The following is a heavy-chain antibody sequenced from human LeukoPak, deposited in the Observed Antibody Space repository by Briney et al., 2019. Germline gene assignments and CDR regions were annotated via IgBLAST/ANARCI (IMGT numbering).Heavy chain of an antibody. J-gene: IGHJ5*02. CDR2: IYHSGST. D-gene: IGHD6-13*01. V-gene: IGHV4-38-2*01. CDR1: RFTFSSYG. Sequence: GSLRLSCAASRFTFSSYGMHWIRQPPGKGLECIGTIYHSGSTYYNPSLKSRVTISVDTSKNQFSLKLNSVTAADTAVYYCARIYSSSWFLNWFDPWGQGTLVTVSS. CDR3: ARIYSSSWFLNWFDP.